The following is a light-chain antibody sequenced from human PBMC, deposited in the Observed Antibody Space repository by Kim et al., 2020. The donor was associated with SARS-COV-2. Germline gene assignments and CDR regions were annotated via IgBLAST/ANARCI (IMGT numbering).Light chain of an antibody. CDR1: QDIINR. CDR3: EQHHNLPYT. Sequence: SASVGDRVTISCQASQDIINRLNWYQFKPGKAPKLLIYAASNLETGVPSRFSGSGSGTDFTFTISTLQPEDIATYYCEQHHNLPYTFGQGTKLEI. V-gene: IGKV1-33*01. J-gene: IGKJ2*01. CDR2: AAS.